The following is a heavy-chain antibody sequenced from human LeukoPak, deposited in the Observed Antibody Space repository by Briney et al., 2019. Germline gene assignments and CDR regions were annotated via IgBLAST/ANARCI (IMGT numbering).Heavy chain of an antibody. Sequence: ASVKVSCKASGYTFTNYAISWVRQAPGQGLEWMGWISVYSDDTKSAQNLQGRITMTKDTSTSTAYMELRSLRSDDTAVYYCAREADSSGYFCRPDYWGQGTLVTVSS. CDR2: ISVYSDDT. CDR1: GYTFTNYA. J-gene: IGHJ4*02. D-gene: IGHD3-22*01. CDR3: AREADSSGYFCRPDY. V-gene: IGHV1-18*01.